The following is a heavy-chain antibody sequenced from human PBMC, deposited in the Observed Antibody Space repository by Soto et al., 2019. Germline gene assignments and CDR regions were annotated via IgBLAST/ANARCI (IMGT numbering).Heavy chain of an antibody. CDR2: IYYSGST. V-gene: IGHV4-31*03. CDR3: ARGYGASHWTGY. D-gene: IGHD4-17*01. CDR1: GGSISSGGYY. Sequence: QVQLQESGPGLVKPSQTLSLTCTVSGGSISSGGYYWSWIRQHPGKGLEWIGYIYYSGSTYYNPSLKRRVTISVDTSKNQFSLQLSAVTAADTAVYYCARGYGASHWTGYWGQGTLVTVSS. J-gene: IGHJ4*02.